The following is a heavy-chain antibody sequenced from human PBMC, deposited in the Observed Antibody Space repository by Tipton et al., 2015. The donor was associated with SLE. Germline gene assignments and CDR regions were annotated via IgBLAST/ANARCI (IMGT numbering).Heavy chain of an antibody. CDR1: GGSLSGHN. CDR2: TSNRGVS. Sequence: TLSLTCAVYGGSLSGHNWRWSWVRQAPGQGLEWIGETSNRGVSDYSPSLKSRLTLSLDMSKSQFSLKLNSVTAADTAVYYCARGKHIVATFYRANWFDSWGQGTLVVVSS. D-gene: IGHD5-12*01. CDR3: ARGKHIVATFYRANWFDS. V-gene: IGHV4-34*01. J-gene: IGHJ5*01.